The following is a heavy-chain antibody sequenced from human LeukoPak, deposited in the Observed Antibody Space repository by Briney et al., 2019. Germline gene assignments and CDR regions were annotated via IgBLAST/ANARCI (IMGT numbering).Heavy chain of an antibody. V-gene: IGHV3-23*01. Sequence: GGSLRLSCAASGFTFSNYAMSWVRQAPGKGLEWVSTISGSGGGTYYADSVKGRFTISRGNSKNTLYLQMNSLRAEDTALYYCAKGGGYYGDDLNNWFDPWGQGTLVTVSS. CDR3: AKGGGYYGDDLNNWFDP. CDR2: ISGSGGGT. D-gene: IGHD4-17*01. J-gene: IGHJ5*02. CDR1: GFTFSNYA.